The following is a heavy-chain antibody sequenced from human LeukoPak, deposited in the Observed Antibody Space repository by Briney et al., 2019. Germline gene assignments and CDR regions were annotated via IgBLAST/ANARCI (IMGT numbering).Heavy chain of an antibody. J-gene: IGHJ4*02. D-gene: IGHD2-2*01. CDR3: AREGRSSTLKQGVDY. Sequence: VASVKVSCKASGYTFTSYGISWVRQAPGQGLEWMGWISAYNGNTNYAQKLQGRVTMTTDTSTSTAYMELRSLRSDDTAVYYCAREGRSSTLKQGVDYWGQGTLVTVSS. V-gene: IGHV1-18*01. CDR2: ISAYNGNT. CDR1: GYTFTSYG.